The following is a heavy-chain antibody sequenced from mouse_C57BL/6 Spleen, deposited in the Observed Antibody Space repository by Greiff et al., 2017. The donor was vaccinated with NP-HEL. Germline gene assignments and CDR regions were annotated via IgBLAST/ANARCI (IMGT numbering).Heavy chain of an antibody. D-gene: IGHD2-2*01. J-gene: IGHJ4*01. CDR2: FYPGSDSI. Sequence: QVQLQQSGAELVKPGASVKLSCKASGYTFTEYTIHWVKQRSGQGLEWIGWFYPGSDSIKYNEKFKDKATLTADKSSSTVYMELSRLTSEDSAVYFCARHEVDGYDVFYAMDYWGQGTSVTVSS. CDR3: ARHEVDGYDVFYAMDY. V-gene: IGHV1-62-2*01. CDR1: GYTFTEYT.